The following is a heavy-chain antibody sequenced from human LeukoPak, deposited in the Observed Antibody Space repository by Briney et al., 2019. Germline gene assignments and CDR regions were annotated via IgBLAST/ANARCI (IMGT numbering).Heavy chain of an antibody. D-gene: IGHD3-10*01. Sequence: GESLKISCKGSGYSFTSYWIGWVRQMPGKGLEWMGIIYPGDSDTRYSPSFQGQVTISADKSISTAYLLWSSLKASDTAMYYCARRYYYGSGNRYYFDYWGQGTLVTVSS. J-gene: IGHJ4*02. CDR2: IYPGDSDT. V-gene: IGHV5-51*01. CDR1: GYSFTSYW. CDR3: ARRYYYGSGNRYYFDY.